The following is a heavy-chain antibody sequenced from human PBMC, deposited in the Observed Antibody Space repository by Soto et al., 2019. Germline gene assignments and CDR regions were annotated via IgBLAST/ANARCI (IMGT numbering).Heavy chain of an antibody. CDR1: GCTFGTYS. CDR3: AKVLSMIVADTFHI. V-gene: IGHV3-48*01. CDR2: ISSSSSTI. Sequence: PGGSLRLSCVASGCTFGTYSMNWLRQAPGKGLEWVSYISSSSSTIFYTDSVKGRFTVPRDNSKNTLYLQMNSLRPEDTAVYYCAKVLSMIVADTFHIWGQGAVVTVSS. J-gene: IGHJ3*02. D-gene: IGHD3-22*01.